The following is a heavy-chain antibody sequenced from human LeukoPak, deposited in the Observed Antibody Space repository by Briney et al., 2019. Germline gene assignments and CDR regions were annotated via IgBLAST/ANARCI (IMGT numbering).Heavy chain of an antibody. V-gene: IGHV3-30*18. CDR2: ISYDGSNK. D-gene: IGHD1-26*01. CDR1: GFTFSSYG. Sequence: PGGSLRLSCAASGFTFSSYGMHWVRQAPGKGLEWVAVISYDGSNKYYADSVKGRFTISRDNSKNTLYLQMNSLRAEDTAVYYCAKLEGATSPPFDYWGQGTLVTVSS. J-gene: IGHJ4*02. CDR3: AKLEGATSPPFDY.